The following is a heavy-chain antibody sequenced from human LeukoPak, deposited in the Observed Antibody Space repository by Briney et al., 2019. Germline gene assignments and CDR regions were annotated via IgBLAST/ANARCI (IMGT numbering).Heavy chain of an antibody. D-gene: IGHD5-18*01. CDR3: ARHEGVDTAMMD. Sequence: ASVKVSCKVSGYTLTELSMHWVRQAPGKGLEWMGGFDPEDGETIYAQKFQGRVTMTEDTSTDTAYMELSSLRSEDTAVYYCARHEGVDTAMMDWGQGTLVTVSS. V-gene: IGHV1-24*01. CDR2: FDPEDGET. CDR1: GYTLTELS. J-gene: IGHJ4*02.